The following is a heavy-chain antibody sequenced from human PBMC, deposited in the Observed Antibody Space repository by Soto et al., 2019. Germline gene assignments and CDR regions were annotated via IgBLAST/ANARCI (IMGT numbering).Heavy chain of an antibody. J-gene: IGHJ6*02. CDR1: RSTSNSYA. CDR3: AKDRQDCTNGVCYGVYGMDV. D-gene: IGHD2-8*01. V-gene: IGHV3-23*01. CDR2: ISGSGGRT. Sequence: SGRSLRLSCASSRSTSNSYAMIMLRQPKRKDLEWLSAISGSGGRTCYADSVKGRFTISRDNSKNTLYLQMNSLIAEDTAVYYCAKDRQDCTNGVCYGVYGMDVWGQGTTVTVS.